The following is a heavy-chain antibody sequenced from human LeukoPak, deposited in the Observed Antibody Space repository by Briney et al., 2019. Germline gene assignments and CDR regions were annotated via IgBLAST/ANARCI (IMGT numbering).Heavy chain of an antibody. D-gene: IGHD6-19*01. Sequence: GGSLRLSCAASGIIVSNNYMSWVRQAPGKGLEWVSVIYGGGSTYYAGFVKGRFTISRDKSKNTVLLQMNSLRAEDTAVYYCARGDSSGYDYWGQGTLVTVSS. V-gene: IGHV3-53*01. J-gene: IGHJ4*02. CDR1: GIIVSNNY. CDR3: ARGDSSGYDY. CDR2: IYGGGST.